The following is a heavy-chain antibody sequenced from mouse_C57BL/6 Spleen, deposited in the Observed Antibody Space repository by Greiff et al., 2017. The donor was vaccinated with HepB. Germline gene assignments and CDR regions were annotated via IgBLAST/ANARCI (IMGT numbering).Heavy chain of an antibody. CDR3: DRFTTVVAENAMDY. V-gene: IGHV1-15*01. CDR1: GYTFTDYE. CDR2: IDPETGGT. J-gene: IGHJ4*01. D-gene: IGHD1-1*01. Sequence: SGAELVRPGASVTLSCKASGYTFTDYEMHWVKQTPVHGLEWIGAIDPETGGTAYNQKFKGKAILTADKSSSTAYMELRSLTSEDSAVYYCDRFTTVVAENAMDYWGQGTSVTVSS.